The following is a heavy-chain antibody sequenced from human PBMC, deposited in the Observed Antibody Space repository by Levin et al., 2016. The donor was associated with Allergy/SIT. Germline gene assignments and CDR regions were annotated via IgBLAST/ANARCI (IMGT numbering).Heavy chain of an antibody. V-gene: IGHV3-11*06. D-gene: IGHD3-3*01. J-gene: IGHJ4*02. CDR3: ARDDDFWSGYGYFDY. Sequence: WIRQPPGKGLEWVSYISSSSYTNYADSVKGRFTISRDNAKNSLYLQMNSLRAEDTAVYYCARDDDFWSGYGYFDYWGQGTLVTVSS. CDR2: ISSSSYT.